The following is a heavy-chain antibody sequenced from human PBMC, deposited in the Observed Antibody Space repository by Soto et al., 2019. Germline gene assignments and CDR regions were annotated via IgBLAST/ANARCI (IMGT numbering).Heavy chain of an antibody. J-gene: IGHJ4*02. CDR1: GGSISSYY. CDR2: IYYSGST. Sequence: PSETLSLTCTVSGGSISSYYWSWIRQPPGKGLEWIGYIYYSGSTNYNPSLKSRVTISVDTSKNQFSLKLSSVTAADTAVYYCARLSGYDPYDYWGQGTLVTVSS. V-gene: IGHV4-59*08. D-gene: IGHD5-12*01. CDR3: ARLSGYDPYDY.